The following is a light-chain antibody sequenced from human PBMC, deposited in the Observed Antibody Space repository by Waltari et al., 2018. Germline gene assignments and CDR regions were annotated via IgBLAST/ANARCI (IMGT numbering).Light chain of an antibody. V-gene: IGKV1-9*01. CDR2: AAS. CDR1: QGISRY. J-gene: IGKJ1*01. Sequence: DIQLTQSPSFLSASVGDRVTIICRASQGISRYLAWYQQKPGKAPNLLIYAASTLQSGVPSRFSGSGSGTSFTLPISSLQPEDFATYFCQQVNSYPRTFGQGTQVDFK. CDR3: QQVNSYPRT.